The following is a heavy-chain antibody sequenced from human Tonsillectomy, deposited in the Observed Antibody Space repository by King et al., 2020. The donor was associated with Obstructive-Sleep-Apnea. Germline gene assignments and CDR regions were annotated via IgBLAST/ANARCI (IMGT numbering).Heavy chain of an antibody. CDR2: TYYRSKWYN. D-gene: IGHD4-11*01. CDR1: GDSVSSNSAV. V-gene: IGHV6-1*01. J-gene: IGHJ5*02. CDR3: ASATTVAPGAWFDP. Sequence: VQLQQSGPGLVKPSQTLSLTCAISGDSVSSNSAVWSWIRQSPSRGLEWLGRTYYRSKWYNDYALPVKSRITINSDTSKNQFSLQLSSVTHEDKAIYYCASATTVAPGAWFDPWGQATLVTVSS.